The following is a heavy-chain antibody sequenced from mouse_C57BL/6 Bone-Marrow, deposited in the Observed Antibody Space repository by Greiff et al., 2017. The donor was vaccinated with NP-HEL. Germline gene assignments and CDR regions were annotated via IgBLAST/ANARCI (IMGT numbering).Heavy chain of an antibody. Sequence: EVQGVESGGGLVQPKGSLKLSCAASGFSFNTYAMNWVRQAPGKGLEWVARIRSKSNNYATYYADSVKDRFTISRDDSESMLYLQMNNLKTEDTAMYYCVRQNYSNRYYAMDYWGQGTSVTVSS. D-gene: IGHD2-5*01. J-gene: IGHJ4*01. CDR2: IRSKSNNYAT. V-gene: IGHV10-1*01. CDR1: GFSFNTYA. CDR3: VRQNYSNRYYAMDY.